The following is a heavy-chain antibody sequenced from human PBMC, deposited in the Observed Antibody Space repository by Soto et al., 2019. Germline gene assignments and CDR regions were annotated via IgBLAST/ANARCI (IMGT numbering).Heavy chain of an antibody. J-gene: IGHJ5*02. Sequence: SETLSLTCTVSGGSISSYYWSWIRQPPGKGLEWIGYIYYSGSTNYNPSLKSRVTISVDTSKNQFSLKLSSVTAADTAVYYCARVRYCSSTSCRGSWFDPWGQG. CDR2: IYYSGST. CDR3: ARVRYCSSTSCRGSWFDP. D-gene: IGHD2-2*01. V-gene: IGHV4-59*13. CDR1: GGSISSYY.